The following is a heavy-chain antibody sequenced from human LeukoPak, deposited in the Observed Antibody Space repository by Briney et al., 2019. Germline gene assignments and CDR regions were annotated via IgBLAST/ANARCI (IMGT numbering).Heavy chain of an antibody. CDR3: AKSNGYRVYNWFDP. CDR1: GFSFSNYA. J-gene: IGHJ5*02. Sequence: GGSLRLSCAASGFSFSNYAMGWVRQAPGKGLEWVSSVSGSGRSTYHADSVKGRFTISRDNSTNTVYLQMSSLRAEDTAVYYCAKSNGYRVYNWFDPWGQGTLVTVSS. V-gene: IGHV3-23*01. CDR2: VSGSGRST. D-gene: IGHD6-13*01.